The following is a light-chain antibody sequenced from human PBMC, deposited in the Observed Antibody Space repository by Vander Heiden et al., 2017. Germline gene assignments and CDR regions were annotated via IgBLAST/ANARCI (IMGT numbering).Light chain of an antibody. CDR2: REN. CDR1: SSNIGRNT. V-gene: IGLV1-44*01. CDR3: AAWDDNLDGHLV. J-gene: IGLJ2*01. Sequence: QSVLTQPPSVSGTPGQTVTISCSGSSSNIGRNTVNWYQQVQGTAPKLLVDRENQRPSGVPDRVSGSKSGTSASLAISGLQSEDEAHYYCAAWDDNLDGHLVFGGGTKMTVL.